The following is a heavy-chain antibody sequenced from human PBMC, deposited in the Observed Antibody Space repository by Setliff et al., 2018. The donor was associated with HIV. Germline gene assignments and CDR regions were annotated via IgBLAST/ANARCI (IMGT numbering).Heavy chain of an antibody. Sequence: ASVKVSCKASGYTFTSYGISWVRQAPGQGLEWMGWISAYNGNTNYAQKLQGRVTMTTDTSTSTAYMELRSLRSEGTAVYYCARAQYSSSWNYYYYYMDVWGKGTTVTVSS. CDR2: ISAYNGNT. J-gene: IGHJ6*03. D-gene: IGHD6-13*01. V-gene: IGHV1-18*01. CDR1: GYTFTSYG. CDR3: ARAQYSSSWNYYYYYMDV.